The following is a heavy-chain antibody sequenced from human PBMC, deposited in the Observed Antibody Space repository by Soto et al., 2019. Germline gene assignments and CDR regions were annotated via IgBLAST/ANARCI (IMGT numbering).Heavy chain of an antibody. CDR3: ARAYDILTGPDY. V-gene: IGHV4-30-4*01. CDR2: IYYSGRT. J-gene: IGHJ4*02. CDR1: GGSISSGDYY. Sequence: LSLTCTVSGGSISSGDYYWSWIRQPPGKGLEWIGYIYYSGRTYYNPSLKSRVTISVDTSKNQFSLKLSSVTAADTAVCYCARAYDILTGPDYWGQGTLVTVSS. D-gene: IGHD3-9*01.